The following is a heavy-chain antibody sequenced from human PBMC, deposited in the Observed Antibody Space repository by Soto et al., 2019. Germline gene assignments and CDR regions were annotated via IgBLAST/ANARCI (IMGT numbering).Heavy chain of an antibody. CDR3: ARSHYDFWSGEYFQH. Sequence: ASVKVSCKASGYTFTGYYMHWVRQAPGQGLEWMGWINPNSGGTNYAQKFQGWVTMTRDTSISTAYMELSRLRSDDTAVYYCARSHYDFWSGEYFQHWGQGTLVTVSS. CDR1: GYTFTGYY. J-gene: IGHJ1*01. V-gene: IGHV1-2*04. CDR2: INPNSGGT. D-gene: IGHD3-3*01.